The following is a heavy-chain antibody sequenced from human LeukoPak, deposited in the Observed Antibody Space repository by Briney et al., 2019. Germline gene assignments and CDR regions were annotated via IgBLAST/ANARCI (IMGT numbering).Heavy chain of an antibody. V-gene: IGHV3-30*02. Sequence: GGSLRLSCATSRFIFTSYDMHWFRQAPGKGLEWVAFIRYSETEPYYADSVKGRFTISRDNSKDTLYLQMNSLRAEDSALDYRAKTPPRYYDKGSYPDYWGQGTLVIVSS. J-gene: IGHJ4*02. CDR3: AKTPPRYYDKGSYPDY. D-gene: IGHD3-22*01. CDR2: IRYSETEP. CDR1: RFIFTSYD.